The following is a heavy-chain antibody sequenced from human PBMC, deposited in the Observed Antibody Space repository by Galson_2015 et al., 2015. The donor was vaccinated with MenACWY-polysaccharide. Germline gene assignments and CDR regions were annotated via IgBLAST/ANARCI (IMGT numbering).Heavy chain of an antibody. D-gene: IGHD2-15*01. Sequence: SLRLSCATSGFSFSDYAMPWVRQVPGKGLEWVSGIGGGGGGTIYADAVKGRFTISRDNSKSTLYLQTSSLRAEDTAAYYCARTPRTYCSGAICHPAMDVWGQGTTVTVSS. J-gene: IGHJ6*02. V-gene: IGHV3-23*01. CDR3: ARTPRTYCSGAICHPAMDV. CDR1: GFSFSDYA. CDR2: IGGGGGGT.